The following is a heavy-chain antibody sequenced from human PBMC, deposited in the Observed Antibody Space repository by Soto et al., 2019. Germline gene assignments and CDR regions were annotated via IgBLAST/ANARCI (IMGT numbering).Heavy chain of an antibody. V-gene: IGHV3-30-3*01. CDR2: ISYDGSNK. CDR3: ARDTVVGGAFDI. J-gene: IGHJ3*02. Sequence: QVQLVESGGGVVQPGRSLRLSCAASGFTFSSYAMHWVRQAPGKGLEWVAVISYDGSNKYYADSVKGRFTISRDNSKNTLYLQMNSLRAEDTAVYYCARDTVVGGAFDIWGQGTMVTVSS. CDR1: GFTFSSYA. D-gene: IGHD2-15*01.